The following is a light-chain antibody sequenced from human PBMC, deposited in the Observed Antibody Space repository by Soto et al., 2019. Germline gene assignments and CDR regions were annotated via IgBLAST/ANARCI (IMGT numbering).Light chain of an antibody. V-gene: IGKV3-15*01. CDR3: QQYNNWPLT. CDR2: GSS. Sequence: EIVMTQSPATLSVSPGERATLSCRASQSVSSNLAWYQQKPGQAPRLLIYGSSSRATGIPVRFSGSGSATEFTLTISSLQSEDFAVYYCQQYNNWPLTFGQGTRLEIK. J-gene: IGKJ5*01. CDR1: QSVSSN.